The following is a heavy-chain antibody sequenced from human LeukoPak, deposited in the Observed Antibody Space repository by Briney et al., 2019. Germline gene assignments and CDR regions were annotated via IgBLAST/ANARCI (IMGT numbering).Heavy chain of an antibody. V-gene: IGHV1-2*02. D-gene: IGHD3-3*01. Sequence: ASVKVSCKPSGYTFTGYYMHWVRQAPGQGLEWMGWINPNSGGANYAQKFQGRVTMTRDTSISTAYMELSRLRSDDTAVYYCARDSLTIFGVVFSLYYFDYWGQGTLVTVSS. CDR2: INPNSGGA. CDR1: GYTFTGYY. J-gene: IGHJ4*02. CDR3: ARDSLTIFGVVFSLYYFDY.